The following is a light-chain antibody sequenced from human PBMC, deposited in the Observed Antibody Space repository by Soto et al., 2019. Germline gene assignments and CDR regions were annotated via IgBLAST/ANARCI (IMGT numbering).Light chain of an antibody. CDR2: LKSDGSH. CDR1: SGHSSFA. J-gene: IGLJ2*01. Sequence: QPVLTQSPSASASLGASVKLTCTLSSGHSSFAIAWHQQQPEKGPRFLMKLKSDGSHIKGDGIPDRFSGSSSGAERYLTISSLQSEDEADYYCQTWGTGIYVVFGGGTKVTVL. V-gene: IGLV4-69*01. CDR3: QTWGTGIYVV.